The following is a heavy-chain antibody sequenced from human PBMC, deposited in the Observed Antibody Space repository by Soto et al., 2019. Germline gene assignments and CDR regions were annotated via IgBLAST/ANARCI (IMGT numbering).Heavy chain of an antibody. Sequence: SETLSLTCAVYGGSFSGYYWSWIRQPPGKGLEWIGEINRSGSTNYNPSLKSRVTISVDTSKNQFSLKLSSVTAADTAVYYCASASYNWFDPWGQGTLVTVSS. CDR2: INRSGST. CDR3: ASASYNWFDP. V-gene: IGHV4-34*01. J-gene: IGHJ5*02. CDR1: GGSFSGYY. D-gene: IGHD2-21*01.